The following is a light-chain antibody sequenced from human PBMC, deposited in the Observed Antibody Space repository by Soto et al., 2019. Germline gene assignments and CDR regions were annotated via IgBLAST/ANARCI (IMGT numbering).Light chain of an antibody. CDR1: QSVTSSY. CDR2: GAS. Sequence: EIVLTQSPGTLSLSPGERATLSCRANQSVTSSYLAWYQQEPGQAPRLLIYGASSRATGIPDRFSGSGSGTDFTLTISRLEPEDFAVYYCHQYGTSPQTFGQGTKVDIK. V-gene: IGKV3-20*01. CDR3: HQYGTSPQT. J-gene: IGKJ1*01.